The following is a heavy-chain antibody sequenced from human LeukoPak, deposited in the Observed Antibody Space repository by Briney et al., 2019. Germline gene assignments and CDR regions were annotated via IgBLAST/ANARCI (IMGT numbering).Heavy chain of an antibody. D-gene: IGHD4-17*01. Sequence: GGSLSLSYEASGFTFSNYDMHWVRPATGKGLGWVSTVVTASDTYYPRSVKGRFTISRENAKNSLYLQMNSLRAGDTAVYYCARGNYGDYRHGMDVWGQGTTVTVSS. CDR3: ARGNYGDYRHGMDV. J-gene: IGHJ6*01. CDR2: VVTASDT. CDR1: GFTFSNYD. V-gene: IGHV3-13*01.